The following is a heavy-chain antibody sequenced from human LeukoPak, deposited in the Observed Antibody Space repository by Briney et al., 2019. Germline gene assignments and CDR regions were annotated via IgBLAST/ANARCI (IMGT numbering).Heavy chain of an antibody. CDR1: GFTFSSHA. J-gene: IGHJ2*01. CDR2: ISGSGSST. Sequence: GGSLRLSCAASGFTFSSHAMNWIRRAPGKGLEWVSSISGSGSSTFYADSVRGRFTISRDNSKNTLHLHVNSLSAEDTAVYFCAKTFVGSSSWYLDLWGRGTLVTVSS. D-gene: IGHD1-26*01. V-gene: IGHV3-23*01. CDR3: AKTFVGSSSWYLDL.